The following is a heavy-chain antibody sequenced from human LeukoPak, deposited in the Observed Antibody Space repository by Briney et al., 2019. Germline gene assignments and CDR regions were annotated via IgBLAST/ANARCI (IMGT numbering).Heavy chain of an antibody. V-gene: IGHV4-59*08. CDR3: ATTWIKLWSGAFDV. Sequence: SETLSLTCTVSADSMSRYHWSWIRQSPEKGLEWIGYVFHTGDTAYNPSFTSRVTISLDMSRNQFSLKLTPVTAADTAVYYCATTWIKLWSGAFDVWGQGTMVTVSS. CDR1: ADSMSRYH. D-gene: IGHD5-18*01. J-gene: IGHJ3*01. CDR2: VFHTGDT.